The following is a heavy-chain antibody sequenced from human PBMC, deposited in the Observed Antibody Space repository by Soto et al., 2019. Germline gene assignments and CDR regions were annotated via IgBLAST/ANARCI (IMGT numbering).Heavy chain of an antibody. J-gene: IGHJ6*02. V-gene: IGHV1-8*01. CDR1: GYTFTSYD. CDR3: AGGSPPYDILTGYWSAYYYYYGMDV. CDR2: MNPNSGNT. Sequence: ASVKVSCKASGYTFTSYDINWVRQATGQGLEWMGWMNPNSGNTGYAQKFQGRVTMTRNTSISTAYMELSSLRSEDTAVYYCAGGSPPYDILTGYWSAYYYYYGMDVWGQGTTVTVSS. D-gene: IGHD3-9*01.